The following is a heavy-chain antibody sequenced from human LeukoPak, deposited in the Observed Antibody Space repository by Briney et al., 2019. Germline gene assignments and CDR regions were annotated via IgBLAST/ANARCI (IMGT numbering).Heavy chain of an antibody. CDR2: IKQDGSEK. V-gene: IGHV3-7*03. J-gene: IGHJ5*02. Sequence: GGSLRLSCAASEVTFSRYWMSWVRQAPGKGPEWVANIKQDGSEKYYLDSVEGRFTISRDNSKNTVYVQMNSLRAEDTAVYYCAKDSTSAWFDPWGQGTLVTVSS. CDR1: EVTFSRYW. D-gene: IGHD2/OR15-2a*01. CDR3: AKDSTSAWFDP.